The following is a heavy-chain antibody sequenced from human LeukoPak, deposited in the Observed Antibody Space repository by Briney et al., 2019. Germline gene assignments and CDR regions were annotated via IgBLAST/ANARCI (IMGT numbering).Heavy chain of an antibody. V-gene: IGHV6-1*01. CDR2: TYYRSKWYN. CDR1: GDTVSSNSAA. D-gene: IGHD3-10*01. Sequence: PSQTLSLTCAISGDTVSSNSAAWDWIRQSPSRGLEWLGRTYYRSKWYNDYAVSVKSRITINPDTSKNQISLQLNAVTPEDTAVYYCVRELYFGSGTYYPAFDSWGQGTLVTVSS. CDR3: VRELYFGSGTYYPAFDS. J-gene: IGHJ4*02.